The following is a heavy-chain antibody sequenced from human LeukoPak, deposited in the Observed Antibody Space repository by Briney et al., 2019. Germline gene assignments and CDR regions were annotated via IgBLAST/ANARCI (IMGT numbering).Heavy chain of an antibody. Sequence: GGSLRLSCAASGFTFSSYGMHWVRQAPGKGLEWVAVISYDGSNKYYADSVKGRFTISRDNSKNTLYLQMNSLRAEDTAVYYCANGAFDIWGQGTMVTVSS. CDR1: GFTFSSYG. CDR2: ISYDGSNK. J-gene: IGHJ3*02. CDR3: ANGAFDI. V-gene: IGHV3-30*18.